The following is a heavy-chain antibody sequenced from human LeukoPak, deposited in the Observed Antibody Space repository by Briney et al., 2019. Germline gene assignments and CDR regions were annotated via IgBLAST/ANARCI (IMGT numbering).Heavy chain of an antibody. CDR2: IWNDGSNK. CDR1: GFTFSHYG. D-gene: IGHD4-11*01. J-gene: IGHJ5*02. Sequence: PGRSLRLSCATSGFTFSHYGMHWVRQAPGKGLEWVAVIWNDGSNKYYGDSVKGRFTISRDNSKNTLYLQMNSLPAEDTAVYYCAKDAQRGFDYSNSLEHWGQGTLVTVSS. CDR3: AKDAQRGFDYSNSLEH. V-gene: IGHV3-33*06.